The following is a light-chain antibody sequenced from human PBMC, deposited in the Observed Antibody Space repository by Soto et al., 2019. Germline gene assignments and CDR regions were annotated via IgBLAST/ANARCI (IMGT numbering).Light chain of an antibody. Sequence: EIVLTQSPGTVSLSPGERATLSCGASQSGSSSYLAWYQQKPGQAPRLLIYGASSRATGIPDRFSGSGSGTDFTLTISRLEPEDFAVYYCQQYGSSPHTFGQGTK. V-gene: IGKV3-20*01. CDR1: QSGSSSY. CDR2: GAS. CDR3: QQYGSSPHT. J-gene: IGKJ2*01.